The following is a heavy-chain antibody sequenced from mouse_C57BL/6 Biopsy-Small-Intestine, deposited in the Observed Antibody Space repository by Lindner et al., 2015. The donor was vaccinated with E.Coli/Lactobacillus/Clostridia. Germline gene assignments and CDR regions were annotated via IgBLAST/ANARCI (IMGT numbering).Heavy chain of an antibody. CDR3: AAMGLGGYCTGGNCYSKTAYDI. D-gene: IGHD2-1*01. J-gene: IGHJ3*01. V-gene: IGHV14-2*01. CDR2: FVPEDAET. Sequence: SVKVSCKVSGYNLTELSMHWVRQAPGKGLEWMGGFVPEDAETTYAQKFQGRVTMTEDTSTDTAYLELRRLRSDDTALYFCAAMGLGGYCTGGNCYSKTAYDIWGQGTLVSVSS. CDR1: GYNLTELS.